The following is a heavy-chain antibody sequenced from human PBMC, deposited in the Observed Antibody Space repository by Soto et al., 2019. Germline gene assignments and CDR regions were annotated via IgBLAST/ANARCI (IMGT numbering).Heavy chain of an antibody. CDR1: GGTFSSYA. CDR3: ARGDRPHDDFDI. CDR2: IIPIFGTA. J-gene: IGHJ3*02. Sequence: SVKVSCKASGGTFSSYAISWVRQAPGQGLEWMGGIIPIFGTANYAQKFQGRVTITADKSTSTAYMELSSPRSEDTAVYYCARGDRPHDDFDIWGQGTMVTVSS. V-gene: IGHV1-69*06.